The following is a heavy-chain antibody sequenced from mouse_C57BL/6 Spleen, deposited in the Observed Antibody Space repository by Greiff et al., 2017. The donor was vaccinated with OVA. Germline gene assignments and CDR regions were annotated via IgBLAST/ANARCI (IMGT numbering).Heavy chain of an antibody. J-gene: IGHJ1*03. Sequence: EVKLVESGGGLVKPGGSLKLSCAASGFTFSSYAMSWVRQTPEKRLEWVATISDGGSYTYYPDNVKGRFTISRDNAKNNLYLQMSHLKSEDTAMYYCARDFDGYSWYFDVWGTGTTVTVSS. D-gene: IGHD2-3*01. CDR2: ISDGGSYT. CDR3: ARDFDGYSWYFDV. CDR1: GFTFSSYA. V-gene: IGHV5-4*01.